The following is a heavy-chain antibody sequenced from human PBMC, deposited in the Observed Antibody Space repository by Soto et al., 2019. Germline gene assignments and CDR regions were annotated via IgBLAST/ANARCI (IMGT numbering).Heavy chain of an antibody. CDR2: ISAYNGNT. CDR1: GYTFTSYG. D-gene: IGHD1-26*01. J-gene: IGHJ5*02. CDR3: ARDEQWELLSGWFDP. Sequence: ASVKVSCKASGYTFTSYGISWVRQAPGQGLEWMGWISAYNGNTNYAQKLQGRVTMTTDTSTSTAYMDLRSLRSDDTAVYYCARDEQWELLSGWFDPWGQGTLVTVSS. V-gene: IGHV1-18*01.